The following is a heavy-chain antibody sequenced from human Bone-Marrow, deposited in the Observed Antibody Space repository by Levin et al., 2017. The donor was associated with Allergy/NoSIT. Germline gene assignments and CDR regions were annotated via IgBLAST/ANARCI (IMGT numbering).Heavy chain of an antibody. V-gene: IGHV4-34*01. CDR2: INHSGST. Sequence: SETLSLTCAVYGGSFRGYYWSWIRQPPGKGLEWIGEINHSGSTTYNPSLKSRVPISVDTSKNQFSLKLTSVTAADTAVYYCASSGWYRGYWGQGTLVTVSS. CDR3: ASSGWYRGY. D-gene: IGHD6-19*01. CDR1: GGSFRGYY. J-gene: IGHJ4*02.